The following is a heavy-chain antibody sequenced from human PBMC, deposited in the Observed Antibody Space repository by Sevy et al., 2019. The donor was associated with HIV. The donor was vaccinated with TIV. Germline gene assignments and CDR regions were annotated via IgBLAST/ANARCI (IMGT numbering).Heavy chain of an antibody. Sequence: SETLSLTCTVSGGSISGYYWSWIRQPPGKGLEWIANIYYNGHINYNPSLKSRVTLSLDTSKNQFSLRLSSVTAADTAMYYCAGENAWGRGYSWGQGTLVTVSS. CDR2: IYYNGHI. V-gene: IGHV4-59*08. D-gene: IGHD1-26*01. CDR1: GGSISGYY. J-gene: IGHJ4*02. CDR3: AGENAWGRGYS.